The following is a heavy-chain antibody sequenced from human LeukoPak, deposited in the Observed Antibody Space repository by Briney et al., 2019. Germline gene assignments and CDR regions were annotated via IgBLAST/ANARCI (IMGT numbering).Heavy chain of an antibody. CDR2: IYPGDSDT. V-gene: IGHV5-51*01. D-gene: IGHD3-22*01. CDR1: GYSFTSYW. J-gene: IGHJ4*02. Sequence: GESLKISCKGSGYSFTSYWIGWARQMPGKGLEWMGIIYPGDSDTRYSPSFQGQVTISADKSISTAYLQWSSLKASDTAMYYCARLFPRQGYYDSSGFLDYWGQGTLVTVSS. CDR3: ARLFPRQGYYDSSGFLDY.